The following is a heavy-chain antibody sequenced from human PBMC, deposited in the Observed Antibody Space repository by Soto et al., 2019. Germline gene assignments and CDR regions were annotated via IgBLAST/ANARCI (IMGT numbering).Heavy chain of an antibody. CDR2: INTDGGSS. Sequence: EVQLVESGGDLVQPGGSLRLSCAASGFTFSGHWMHWVRQVPRKGLEWVSRINTDGGSSAYADSVKGRFTISRDNAKNTLYLQMNGLRAEDTAVYYCAREAGYCSRTSCYRRAFDTWGQGTTVTVSS. D-gene: IGHD2-2*01. V-gene: IGHV3-74*03. CDR3: AREAGYCSRTSCYRRAFDT. J-gene: IGHJ3*02. CDR1: GFTFSGHW.